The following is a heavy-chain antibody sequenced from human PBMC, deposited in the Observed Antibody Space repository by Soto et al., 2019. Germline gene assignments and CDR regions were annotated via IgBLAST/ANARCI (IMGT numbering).Heavy chain of an antibody. V-gene: IGHV4-39*01. CDR2: IYYRGSA. CDR1: GGSINNSSFY. CDR3: ARRPLVRGIIPYYFDS. Sequence: QLQLQESGPGLVKPSETLSLTCTVSGGSINNSSFYWGWVRQPPGKRLEWIWSIYYRGSAYYKPSLKSRLTISVDTSKNQFSLNLSSVTAADTAVYFCARRPLVRGIIPYYFDSWGQGTLVTVSS. J-gene: IGHJ4*02. D-gene: IGHD3-10*01.